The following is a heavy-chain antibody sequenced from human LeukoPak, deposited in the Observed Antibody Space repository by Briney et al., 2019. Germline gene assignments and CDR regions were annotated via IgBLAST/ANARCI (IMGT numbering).Heavy chain of an antibody. D-gene: IGHD1-26*01. V-gene: IGHV1-2*06. CDR2: INLNSGDT. CDR3: ARDLSSTANWEFDY. CDR1: GYTFTGYF. J-gene: IGHJ4*02. Sequence: ASVKVSCKASGYTFTGYFMHWVRQAPGQGLEWMGRINLNSGDTYCAQNFQGRVTMTRDTSISTAYVELSRLTSDDTAIYYCARDLSSTANWEFDYWGQGTLVTVSS.